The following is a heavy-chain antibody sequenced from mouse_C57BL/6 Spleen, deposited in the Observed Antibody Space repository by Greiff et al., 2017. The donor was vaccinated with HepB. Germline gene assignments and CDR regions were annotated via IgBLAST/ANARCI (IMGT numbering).Heavy chain of an antibody. CDR2: IDPETGGT. D-gene: IGHD2-3*01. Sequence: QVQLQQSGAELVRPGASVTLSCKASGYTFTDYEMHWVKQTPVHGLEWIGAIDPETGGTAYNQKFKGKAILTADKSSSTAYMELRSLTSEDSAVYYCTRGGLLPPGFAYWGQGTLVTVSA. CDR3: TRGGLLPPGFAY. V-gene: IGHV1-15*01. CDR1: GYTFTDYE. J-gene: IGHJ3*01.